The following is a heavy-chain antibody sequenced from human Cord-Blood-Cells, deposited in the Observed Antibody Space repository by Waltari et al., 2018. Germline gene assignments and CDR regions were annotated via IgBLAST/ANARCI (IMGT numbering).Heavy chain of an antibody. D-gene: IGHD3-9*01. Sequence: QVQLVQSGAEVKKPGASVKVSCKVSGYTLTELSMHWVRQAPGKGLEWMGVCDPEKGETIYAKKFQGGITMTEDTSTDTAYMELSSLRSEDTAVYYCATEKRPYYDILTGYYDYWGQGTLVTVSS. J-gene: IGHJ4*02. CDR3: ATEKRPYYDILTGYYDY. CDR1: GYTLTELS. V-gene: IGHV1-24*01. CDR2: CDPEKGET.